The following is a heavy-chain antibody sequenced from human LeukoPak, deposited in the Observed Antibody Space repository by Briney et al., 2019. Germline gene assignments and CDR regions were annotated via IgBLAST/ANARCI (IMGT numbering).Heavy chain of an antibody. D-gene: IGHD4-17*01. V-gene: IGHV3-30*02. Sequence: GGSLRLSCAASGFTFSSYGMHWVRQAPGKGLEWVAFIRYDGSNKYYAESAKGRFTISRDNSKNTLYLQMNSLRAEDTAVYYCAKDPGDYGDYGYWGQGTLVTVSS. CDR1: GFTFSSYG. CDR2: IRYDGSNK. CDR3: AKDPGDYGDYGY. J-gene: IGHJ4*02.